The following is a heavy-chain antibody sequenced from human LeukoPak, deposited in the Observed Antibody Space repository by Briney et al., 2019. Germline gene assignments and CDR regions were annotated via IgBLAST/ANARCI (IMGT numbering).Heavy chain of an antibody. D-gene: IGHD3-10*01. J-gene: IGHJ4*02. CDR2: INAGNGNT. CDR3: ARNVGSLWFGELFDY. Sequence: ASVKVSCKASGYTFTSYAMHWVRQAPGQRLEWMGWINAGNGNTKYSQKFQGRVTITRDTSASTAYMELSSLGSEDTAVYYCARNVGSLWFGELFDYWGQGTLVTVSS. V-gene: IGHV1-3*01. CDR1: GYTFTSYA.